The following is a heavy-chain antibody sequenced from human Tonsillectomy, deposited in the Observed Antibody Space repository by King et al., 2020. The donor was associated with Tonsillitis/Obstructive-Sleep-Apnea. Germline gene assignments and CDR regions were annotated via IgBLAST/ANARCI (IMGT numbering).Heavy chain of an antibody. V-gene: IGHV3-30*04. J-gene: IGHJ4*02. CDR3: ARGNGYNYSYFDY. CDR1: GFSFNSYA. CDR2: ISYDGSNK. D-gene: IGHD5-24*01. Sequence: QVQLVESGGGVVQPGRSLRLSCAASGFSFNSYAMHWVRQAPGKGLEWVAVISYDGSNKYYADSVKGRFTISRDNSKNTLYLQMNSLRAEDTAVYYCARGNGYNYSYFDYWGQGTLVTVSS.